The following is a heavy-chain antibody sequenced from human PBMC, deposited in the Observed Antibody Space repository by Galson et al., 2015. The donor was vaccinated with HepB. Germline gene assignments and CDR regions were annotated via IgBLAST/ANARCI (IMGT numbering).Heavy chain of an antibody. Sequence: SVKVSCKASAYTFSTYGISWVRQAPGQGLEWMGWINAYNGYTDSAQKFQGRVTMTTDTSTSTAYMELRSLRSDDTALYYCARAYTGDRFYYYMDVWGKGTTVTVAS. V-gene: IGHV1-18*01. CDR1: AYTFSTYG. J-gene: IGHJ6*03. CDR2: INAYNGYT. D-gene: IGHD5-24*01. CDR3: ARAYTGDRFYYYMDV.